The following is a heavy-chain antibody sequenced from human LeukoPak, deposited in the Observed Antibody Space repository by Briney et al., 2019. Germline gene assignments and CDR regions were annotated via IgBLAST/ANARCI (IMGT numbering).Heavy chain of an antibody. V-gene: IGHV4-39*01. CDR3: ATCHYDFWSGYYGKVLYFDY. CDR2: IYYSGST. CDR1: GGSISSSTYY. D-gene: IGHD3-3*01. J-gene: IGHJ4*02. Sequence: SETLSLTCTVSGGSISSSTYYWGWIRQPPREGLEWIGTIYYSGSTYYNPSLKSRVTISVDTSKNQFSLKLSSVTAADTAVYYCATCHYDFWSGYYGKVLYFDYWGQGTLVTVSS.